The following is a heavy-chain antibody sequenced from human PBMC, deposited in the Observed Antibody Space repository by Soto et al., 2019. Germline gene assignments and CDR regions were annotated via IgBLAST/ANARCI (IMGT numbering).Heavy chain of an antibody. CDR1: GYTVTSYD. Sequence: QVQLVQYGAVVKKPGASVKVSCKGSGYTVTSYDISWVRQAPGQGLEWMGWMSTSNGNTNYAQKLQGRVTMTTDTSTSTANMELRSLRPDDTAVYFCARDRNWVDPWGQGTLVTVS. V-gene: IGHV1-18*01. CDR3: ARDRNWVDP. J-gene: IGHJ5*02. CDR2: MSTSNGNT.